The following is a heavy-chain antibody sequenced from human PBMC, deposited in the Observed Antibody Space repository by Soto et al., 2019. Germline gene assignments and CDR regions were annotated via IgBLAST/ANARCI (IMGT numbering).Heavy chain of an antibody. CDR3: ARSSIAARPSGYYGMDV. D-gene: IGHD6-6*01. V-gene: IGHV1-2*04. J-gene: IGHJ6*02. Sequence: ASVKVSCKASGYTFTGYYMHWVCQAPGQGLEWMGWINPNSGGTNYAQKFQGWVTMTRDTSISTAYMELSRLRSDDTAVYYCARSSIAARPSGYYGMDVWGQGTTVTVSS. CDR1: GYTFTGYY. CDR2: INPNSGGT.